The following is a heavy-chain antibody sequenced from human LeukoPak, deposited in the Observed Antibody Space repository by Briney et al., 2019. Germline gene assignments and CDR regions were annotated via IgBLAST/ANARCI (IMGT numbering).Heavy chain of an antibody. Sequence: SQTLSLTCAISGDSVSSNSAAWNWIRQSPSRGLEWLGRTYYRPKWYNDYAVSVKSRITINPDTSKNQFSLQLNSVTPEDTAVYYCARMSSSWYVSVYYYYGMDVWGQGTMVTVSS. CDR3: ARMSSSWYVSVYYYYGMDV. CDR2: TYYRPKWYN. V-gene: IGHV6-1*01. CDR1: GDSVSSNSAA. D-gene: IGHD6-13*01. J-gene: IGHJ6*02.